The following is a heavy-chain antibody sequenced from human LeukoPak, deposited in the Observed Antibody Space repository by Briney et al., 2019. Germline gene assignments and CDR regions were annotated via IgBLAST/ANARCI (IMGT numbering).Heavy chain of an antibody. Sequence: GGSLRLSCVASGFTSSSYWMHWVRQDPRKGLVWVSRINGDGRNINYADSVRGRFTISRDNAKNTLYLQMNTLRVEDTAVYYCTRDLMDYDVSTGLHHYYMDVWGQGTTVTVSS. D-gene: IGHD3-9*01. J-gene: IGHJ6*02. V-gene: IGHV3-74*01. CDR3: TRDLMDYDVSTGLHHYYMDV. CDR1: GFTSSSYW. CDR2: INGDGRNI.